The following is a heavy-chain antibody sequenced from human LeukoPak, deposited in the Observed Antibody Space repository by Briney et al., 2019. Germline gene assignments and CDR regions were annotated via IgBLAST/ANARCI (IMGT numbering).Heavy chain of an antibody. Sequence: PSETLSLTCTVSGGSIASSSHYWAWIRQPPGKGLQWIGSISYSGDIYNNPSLKSRVTISVDTSKNQLSLKLSSVTAADTAVYYCARFGESYYYYYYMDVWGKGTTVTVSS. CDR2: ISYSGDI. D-gene: IGHD3-10*01. V-gene: IGHV4-39*01. J-gene: IGHJ6*03. CDR3: ARFGESYYYYYYMDV. CDR1: GGSIASSSHY.